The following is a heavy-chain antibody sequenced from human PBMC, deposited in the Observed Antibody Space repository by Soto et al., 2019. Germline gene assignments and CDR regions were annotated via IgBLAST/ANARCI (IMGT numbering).Heavy chain of an antibody. CDR3: AGLRRDTVTTRYYYYGMDV. CDR2: IYYSGST. D-gene: IGHD4-17*01. J-gene: IGHJ6*02. V-gene: IGHV4-39*01. Sequence: PSETLSLTCSVSGGSISSSSYYCGWIRQPPGKGLEWIGSIYYSGSTYYNPSLKSRVTISVDTSKNQFSLKLSSVTAADTAVYYCAGLRRDTVTTRYYYYGMDVWGQGTTVTVSS. CDR1: GGSISSSSYY.